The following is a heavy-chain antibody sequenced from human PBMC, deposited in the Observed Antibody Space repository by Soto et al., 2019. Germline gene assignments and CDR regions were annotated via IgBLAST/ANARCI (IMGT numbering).Heavy chain of an antibody. J-gene: IGHJ3*02. Sequence: GASVKVSCKASENTFSTYSLHWVRQAPGQGLEWMGIINPSGGSTSYAQKFQGRVTMTRDTSASTVYMELSSLRSEDAAVYCCARDSSIAASGNAFDIWGQGTMVTVSS. CDR1: ENTFSTYS. CDR3: ARDSSIAASGNAFDI. V-gene: IGHV1-46*01. CDR2: INPSGGST. D-gene: IGHD6-6*01.